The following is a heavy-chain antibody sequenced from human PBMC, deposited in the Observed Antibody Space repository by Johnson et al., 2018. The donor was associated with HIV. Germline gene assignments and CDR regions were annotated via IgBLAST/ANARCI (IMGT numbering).Heavy chain of an antibody. J-gene: IGHJ3*01. CDR3: AIGGSTWPQTIFGVVSAFDF. D-gene: IGHD3-3*01. CDR2: IYSGDNT. Sequence: EVQLLESGGGLVQPGGSLRLSCAASGFTVSSNYMTWVRQAPGKGLEWVSIIYSGDNTYYSDSVKGRFTISRDNSKNTLYLQMTTRRADDPAVYYCAIGGSTWPQTIFGVVSAFDFWGQGTVVTVSS. V-gene: IGHV3-66*01. CDR1: GFTVSSNY.